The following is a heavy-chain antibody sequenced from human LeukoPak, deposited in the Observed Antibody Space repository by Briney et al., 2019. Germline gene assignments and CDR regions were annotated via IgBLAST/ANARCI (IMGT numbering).Heavy chain of an antibody. J-gene: IGHJ4*02. CDR3: ARDLDNSGWYVFDY. D-gene: IGHD6-19*01. CDR1: GGSISSYY. V-gene: IGHV4-59*01. CDR2: IYYSGST. Sequence: PSETLSLTCTVSGGSISSYYWSWIRQPPGKALEWIGYIYYSGSTNYNPSLKSRVTISVDTSKNQFSLKLSSVTAADTAVYYCARDLDNSGWYVFDYWGRGNLVTVSS.